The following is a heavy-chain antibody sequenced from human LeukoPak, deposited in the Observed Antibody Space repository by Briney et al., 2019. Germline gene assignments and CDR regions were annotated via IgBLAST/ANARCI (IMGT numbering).Heavy chain of an antibody. J-gene: IGHJ4*02. CDR3: ARSTVDYLPPFDY. CDR2: IYSGGST. D-gene: IGHD4-11*01. Sequence: GGSLRLSCAASGFTVSSSYMSWVRQAPGKGLEWVSVIYSGGSTYYADSLKGRFTISRDNSKNTLYLQMNSLRAEDTAVYYCARSTVDYLPPFDYWGQGTLVTVSS. V-gene: IGHV3-53*01. CDR1: GFTVSSSY.